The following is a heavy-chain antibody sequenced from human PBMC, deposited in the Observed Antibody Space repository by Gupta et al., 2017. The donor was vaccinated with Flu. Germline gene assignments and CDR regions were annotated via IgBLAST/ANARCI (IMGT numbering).Heavy chain of an antibody. V-gene: IGHV3-74*01. J-gene: IGHJ5*02. CDR2: INYDGRRT. Sequence: RQVPGKGLVWVSRINYDGRRTDYAVSVKGRFTISRDNAKNTLYLQMNSLRAEDTAMYYCARVDDGRGYNWFDPWGQGTLVTVSA. D-gene: IGHD3-22*01. CDR3: ARVDDGRGYNWFDP.